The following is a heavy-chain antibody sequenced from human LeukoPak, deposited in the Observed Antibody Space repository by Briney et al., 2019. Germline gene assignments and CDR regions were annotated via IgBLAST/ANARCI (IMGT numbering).Heavy chain of an antibody. V-gene: IGHV1-3*04. CDR3: ARVPLNDASRHYYPH. Sequence: GASVKVSCKTSGDTFTNYGMHWVRQAPRQSPEWMGWINTGNGNTKSSQKFQDRVTLTRDTSASTAYMELNSLSSGDTAVYYCARVPLNDASRHYYPHWGQGTLVSVSS. CDR2: INTGNGNT. J-gene: IGHJ1*01. CDR1: GDTFTNYG. D-gene: IGHD3-10*01.